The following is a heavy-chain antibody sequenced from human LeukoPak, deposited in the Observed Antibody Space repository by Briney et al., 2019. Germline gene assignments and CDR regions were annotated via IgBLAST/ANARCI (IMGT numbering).Heavy chain of an antibody. J-gene: IGHJ4*02. CDR2: INSDGSGT. D-gene: IGHD3-10*01. CDR1: GFTFSIYW. Sequence: QPGGSLRLSCAASGFTFSIYWMHWVRQAPGKGLEWVSRINSDGSGTISADSVKGRFTISRDNAKNTLYLQMNSLRTEDTALYYCAKDITRYYYGGFGYWGQGTLVTVSS. CDR3: AKDITRYYYGGFGY. V-gene: IGHV3-74*01.